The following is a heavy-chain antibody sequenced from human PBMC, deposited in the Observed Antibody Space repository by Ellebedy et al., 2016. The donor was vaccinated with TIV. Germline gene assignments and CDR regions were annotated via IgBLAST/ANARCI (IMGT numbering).Heavy chain of an antibody. V-gene: IGHV4-31*03. CDR3: ARDGGGGNSGGLFDY. CDR2: IYYSGST. CDR1: GGSISSGGYY. Sequence: SETLSLXXTVSGGSISSGGYYWSWIRQHPGKGLEWIGYIYYSGSTYYNPSLKSRVTISVDTSKNQFSLKLSSVTAADTAVYYCARDGGGGNSGGLFDYWGQGTLVTVSS. J-gene: IGHJ4*02. D-gene: IGHD4-23*01.